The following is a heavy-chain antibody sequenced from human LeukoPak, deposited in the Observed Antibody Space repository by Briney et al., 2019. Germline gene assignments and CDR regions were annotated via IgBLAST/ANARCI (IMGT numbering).Heavy chain of an antibody. D-gene: IGHD6-13*01. CDR2: IIPIFGTA. CDR3: ARVMGIAAAGTVQYYFDY. V-gene: IGHV1-69*05. CDR1: GGTFSSYA. J-gene: IGHJ4*02. Sequence: SVKVSCKASGGTFSSYAISWVRQAPGQGLEWMGRIIPIFGTANYAQKFQGRVTITTDESTSTAYMELSSMRSEDTAVYYCARVMGIAAAGTVQYYFDYWGQGTLVTVSS.